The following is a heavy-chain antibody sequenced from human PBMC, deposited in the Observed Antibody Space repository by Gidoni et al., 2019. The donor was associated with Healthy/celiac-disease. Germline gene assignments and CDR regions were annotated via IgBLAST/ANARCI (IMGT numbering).Heavy chain of an antibody. D-gene: IGHD3-10*01. CDR3: ARGGDNGMDV. CDR1: GFTFSRYG. CDR2: IWYDGSNK. V-gene: IGHV3-33*08. Sequence: QVQLVESGGGVVQPGRSLRLSCAASGFTFSRYGMHGVRQVPGKGLGWVEVIWYDGSNKYYADSVKGRFTISRDNSKNTLYLQRNSLRAEDTAVYYGARGGDNGMDVWGQGTTVTVSS. J-gene: IGHJ6*02.